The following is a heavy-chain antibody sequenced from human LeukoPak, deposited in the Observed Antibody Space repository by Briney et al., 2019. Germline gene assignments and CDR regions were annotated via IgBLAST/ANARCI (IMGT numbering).Heavy chain of an antibody. Sequence: GASVKVSCKAPGYIFTNYYMHWVRQAPGQGLEWMGIINPSGGSTSYAQKFQGRVTMTRDTSTSTVYMELSSLRSEDTAVYFCARDLASSGYYWDWGQGTLVTVSS. J-gene: IGHJ4*02. CDR1: GYIFTNYY. V-gene: IGHV1-46*01. D-gene: IGHD3-22*01. CDR3: ARDLASSGYYWD. CDR2: INPSGGST.